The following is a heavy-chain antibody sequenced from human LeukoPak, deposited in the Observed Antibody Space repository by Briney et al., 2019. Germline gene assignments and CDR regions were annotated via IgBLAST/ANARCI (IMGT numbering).Heavy chain of an antibody. D-gene: IGHD3-22*01. V-gene: IGHV4-59*01. CDR2: IFSSGST. Sequence: SETLSLTCTVSGGSISSFYWSWIRQPPGKGLEWIGYIFSSGSTNYNPSLKSRVTISVATPKNQFSLKLSSVTAADTAVYYCARGRYYDSSGYYLDYWGQGTLVTVSS. J-gene: IGHJ4*02. CDR3: ARGRYYDSSGYYLDY. CDR1: GGSISSFY.